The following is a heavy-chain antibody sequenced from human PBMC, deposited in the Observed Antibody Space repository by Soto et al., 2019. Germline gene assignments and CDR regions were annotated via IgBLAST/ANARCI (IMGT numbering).Heavy chain of an antibody. CDR2: IHHDGSS. D-gene: IGHD3-9*01. CDR3: ARHILTGWYYFDY. Sequence: SETLSLTCAVSGGSVSSTSWWSWVRQPPGKGLEWIGEIHHDGSSNYNPSLKSRVTISVDKSKDQFSLKVNSVTAADAAVYYCARHILTGWYYFDYWGQGTLVTVSS. CDR1: GGSVSSTSW. V-gene: IGHV4-4*02. J-gene: IGHJ4*02.